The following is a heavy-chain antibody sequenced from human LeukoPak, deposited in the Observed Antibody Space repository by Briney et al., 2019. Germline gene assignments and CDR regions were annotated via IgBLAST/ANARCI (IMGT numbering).Heavy chain of an antibody. CDR1: GFTFTSYS. J-gene: IGHJ2*01. D-gene: IGHD5-18*01. CDR2: ISDSGGST. V-gene: IGHV3-23*01. Sequence: GGSLRLSCAASGFTFTSYSMNWVRQAPGKGLEWVSTISDSGGSTYYADSVKGRFTIPRDNSKDTLYLQMNSLRAEDTAVYYCAKRGYSKDPKPRDLDLWGRGTLVTVSS. CDR3: AKRGYSKDPKPRDLDL.